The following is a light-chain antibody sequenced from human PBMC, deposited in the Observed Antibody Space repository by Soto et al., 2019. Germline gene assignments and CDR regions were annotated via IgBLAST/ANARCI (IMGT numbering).Light chain of an antibody. J-gene: IGKJ4*01. CDR1: QGLXSG. CDR3: QQYNSYATLT. V-gene: IGKV1-5*01. Sequence: IQLTQCPSTLSASVGDRVTITCRASQGLXSGFVWYEEKPGKAPKILIXYASSLESGVLSRFRGSGSGTEFTLTLSSLKPDYFPTYYCQQYNSYATLTFGGGTKVDIK. CDR2: YAS.